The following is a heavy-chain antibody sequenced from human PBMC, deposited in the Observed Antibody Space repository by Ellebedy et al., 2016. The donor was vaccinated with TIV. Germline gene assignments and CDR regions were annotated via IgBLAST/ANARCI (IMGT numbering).Heavy chain of an antibody. CDR3: ARHQVGTMLDF. D-gene: IGHD5-24*01. J-gene: IGHJ4*02. V-gene: IGHV4-39*01. CDR2: VYHTGGA. CDR1: GGSVSSTTYY. Sequence: MPSETLSLTCTVSGGSVSSTTYYWGWIRQPPGEGLEWIGLVYHTGGASYSPSLKSRVTISVDTSKNQISLELRSVTAADTAVYYCARHQVGTMLDFWGQGTLVTVSS.